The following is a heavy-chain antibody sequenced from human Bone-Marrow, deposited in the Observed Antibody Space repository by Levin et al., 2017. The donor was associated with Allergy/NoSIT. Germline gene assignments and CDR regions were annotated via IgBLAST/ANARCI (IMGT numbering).Heavy chain of an antibody. J-gene: IGHJ3*02. CDR3: ARDGDTYYYDSSGYYRADGAFDI. D-gene: IGHD3-22*01. CDR1: GFTFSSYW. V-gene: IGHV3-7*01. CDR2: IKQDGSEK. Sequence: GESLKISCAASGFTFSSYWMSWVRQAPGKGLEWVANIKQDGSEKYYVDSVKGRFTISRDNAKNSLYLQMNSLRAEDTAVYYCARDGDTYYYDSSGYYRADGAFDIWGQGTMVTVSS.